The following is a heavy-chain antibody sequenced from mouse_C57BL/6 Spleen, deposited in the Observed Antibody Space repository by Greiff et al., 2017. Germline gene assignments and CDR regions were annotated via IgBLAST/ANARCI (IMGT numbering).Heavy chain of an antibody. CDR2: INPNNGGT. J-gene: IGHJ4*01. CDR3: ARWALRRMDY. V-gene: IGHV1-18*01. D-gene: IGHD2-4*01. Sequence: EVHLVESGPELVKPGASVKIPCKASGYTFTDYNLDWVKQSHGKSLEWIGDINPNNGGTIYNQKFKGKATLTVDKSSSTAYMELRSLTSEDTAVYYCARWALRRMDYWGQGTSVTVSS. CDR1: GYTFTDYN.